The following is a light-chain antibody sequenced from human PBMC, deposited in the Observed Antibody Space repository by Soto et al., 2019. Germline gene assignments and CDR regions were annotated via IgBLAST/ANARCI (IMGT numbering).Light chain of an antibody. Sequence: EIVMTQSPSSLSVSPVERATLSCMASQSVSSNLAWYQQKPGQAPRLLIYGASTRATGIPARFSGSGSGTEFTLTISGLQSEDFAVYYCQQYNNWPPWTFGQGTKVDIK. J-gene: IGKJ1*01. CDR3: QQYNNWPPWT. CDR2: GAS. CDR1: QSVSSN. V-gene: IGKV3-15*01.